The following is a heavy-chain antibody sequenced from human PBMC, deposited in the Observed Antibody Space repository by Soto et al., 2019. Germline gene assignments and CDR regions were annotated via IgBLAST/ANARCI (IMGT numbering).Heavy chain of an antibody. CDR3: ARAYGSGSYYLDY. J-gene: IGHJ4*02. Sequence: ASVKVSCKASGYTFTTYGITWVRQAPGQGLEWMAWISPYSGNTKYAQKFQGRVTTTTETSTSTAYLELSSLRSEDTAVYYCARAYGSGSYYLDYWGQGTLVTVSS. CDR1: GYTFTTYG. V-gene: IGHV1-18*01. CDR2: ISPYSGNT. D-gene: IGHD3-10*01.